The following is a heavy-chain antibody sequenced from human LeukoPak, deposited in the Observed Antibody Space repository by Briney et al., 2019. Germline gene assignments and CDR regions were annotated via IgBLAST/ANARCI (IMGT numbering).Heavy chain of an antibody. CDR2: INPSGGST. J-gene: IGHJ5*02. CDR3: ARGSYYYDSSGVNWFDP. CDR1: GYTFTSYY. V-gene: IGHV1-46*01. Sequence: ASVKVSCKASGYTFTSYYMHWVRQAPGQGLEWMGIINPSGGSTSYAQKFQGRVTMTRDTSTSTVYMELSSLRSEDTAVYYCARGSYYYDSSGVNWFDPWGQGTLVTVSS. D-gene: IGHD3-22*01.